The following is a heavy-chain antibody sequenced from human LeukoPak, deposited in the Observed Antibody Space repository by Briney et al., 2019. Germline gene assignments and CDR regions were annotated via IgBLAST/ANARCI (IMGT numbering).Heavy chain of an antibody. V-gene: IGHV3-64D*06. CDR1: GFTFSTYT. D-gene: IGHD2-2*01. Sequence: PGGSLRLSCSASGFTFSTYTMHWVRQAPGQGLEYVSVVRSSGGSTYYADSVKGRFTISRDNSRNTLYLQMSSLRTNDTAVYYCVKDLFGTGSTSRGFDSWPQGTLVTVSS. CDR3: VKDLFGTGSTSRGFDS. CDR2: VRSSGGST. J-gene: IGHJ4*02.